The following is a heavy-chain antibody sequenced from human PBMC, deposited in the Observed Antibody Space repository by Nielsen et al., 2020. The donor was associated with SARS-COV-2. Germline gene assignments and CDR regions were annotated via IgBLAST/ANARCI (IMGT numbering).Heavy chain of an antibody. CDR3: AREGSPRPYIVVVVAARGWFDP. V-gene: IGHV4-39*02. CDR2: IYYSGST. J-gene: IGHJ5*02. D-gene: IGHD2-15*01. Sequence: WIRQPPGKGLEWIGSIYYSGSTYYNPSLKSRVTISVDTSKNQFSLKLSSVTAADTAVYYCAREGSPRPYIVVVVAARGWFDPWGQGTLVTVSS.